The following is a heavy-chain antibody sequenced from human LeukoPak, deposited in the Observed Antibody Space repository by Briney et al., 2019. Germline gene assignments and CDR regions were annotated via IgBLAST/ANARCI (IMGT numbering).Heavy chain of an antibody. J-gene: IGHJ5*02. D-gene: IGHD6-13*01. CDR2: INHSGST. CDR3: ARLTPPLSLAAAPS. V-gene: IGHV4-34*01. CDR1: GGSFSGYY. Sequence: PSETLSLTCAVYGGSFSGYYWSWIRQPPGKGLEWIGEINHSGSTNYNPSLKSRVTISVDTSKNQFSLKLSSVTAADTAVYYCARLTPPLSLAAAPSWGQASLVTVCS.